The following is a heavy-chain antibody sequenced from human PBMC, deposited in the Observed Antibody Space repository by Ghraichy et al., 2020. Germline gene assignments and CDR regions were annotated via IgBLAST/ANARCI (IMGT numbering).Heavy chain of an antibody. CDR2: INHSGST. V-gene: IGHV4-34*01. CDR3: ARGGSNYLYYYYYGMDV. J-gene: IGHJ6*02. Sequence: SETLSLTCAVYGGSFSGYYWSWIRQPPGKGLEWIGEINHSGSTNYNPSLKSRVTISVDTSKNQFSLKLSSVTAADTAVYYCARGGSNYLYYYYYGMDVWGQGTTVTVSS. D-gene: IGHD4-11*01. CDR1: GGSFSGYY.